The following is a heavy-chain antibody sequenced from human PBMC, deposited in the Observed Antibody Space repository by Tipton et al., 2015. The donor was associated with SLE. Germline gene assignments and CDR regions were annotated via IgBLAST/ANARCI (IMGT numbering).Heavy chain of an antibody. J-gene: IGHJ3*02. CDR3: ARVPSWIAATGTDAFDI. Sequence: TLSLTCTVSGGSISSYYWSWIRQPPGKGLEWIGEINHSGSTNYNPSLKSRVTISVDTSKNQFSLKVSSVTAADTAVYYCARVPSWIAATGTDAFDIWGQGTMVTVSS. CDR1: GGSISSYY. D-gene: IGHD6-13*01. V-gene: IGHV4-34*01. CDR2: INHSGST.